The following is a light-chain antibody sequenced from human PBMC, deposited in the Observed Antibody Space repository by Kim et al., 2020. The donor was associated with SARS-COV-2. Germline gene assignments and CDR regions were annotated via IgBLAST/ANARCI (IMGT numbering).Light chain of an antibody. V-gene: IGKV1D-12*01. Sequence: IQMAQSPCSVSASIGDTVTITCRASQAFSNWLVWYQQKPGKAPKLLIYAASTLHRGVPSRFSGGESGTDFTLTISNLQPEDFATYYCQQTNNFPLSFGGGTKLEI. CDR2: AAS. CDR1: QAFSNW. J-gene: IGKJ4*01. CDR3: QQTNNFPLS.